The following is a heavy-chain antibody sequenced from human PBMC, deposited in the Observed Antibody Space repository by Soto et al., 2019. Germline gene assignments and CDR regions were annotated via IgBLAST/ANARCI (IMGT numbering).Heavy chain of an antibody. J-gene: IGHJ4*02. V-gene: IGHV4-31*03. CDR3: AREYYYDSSGYYLTTLFDY. Sequence: SETLSLTCPVSGGSISSGGYYWSWIRQHPGKGLEWIGYIYYSGSTYYNPSLKSRVTISVDTSKNQFSLKLSSVTAADTAVYYCAREYYYDSSGYYLTTLFDYWGQGTLVTVSS. CDR2: IYYSGST. CDR1: GGSISSGGYY. D-gene: IGHD3-22*01.